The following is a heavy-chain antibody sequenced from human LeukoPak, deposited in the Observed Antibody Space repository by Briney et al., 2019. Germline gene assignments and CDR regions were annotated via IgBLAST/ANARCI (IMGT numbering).Heavy chain of an antibody. D-gene: IGHD1-20*01. Sequence: GGSLRLSWAASGFTFSSYAMSWVRQAPGEGLGLGSSISGSGYTTNYLYSVEGRFTTSRDNSKNTLYLQMNNLRAEDAALYYCAKDAYKWKYYFDCWGQGTLVTVSS. CDR1: GFTFSSYA. J-gene: IGHJ4*02. V-gene: IGHV3-23*01. CDR3: AKDAYKWKYYFDC. CDR2: ISGSGYTT.